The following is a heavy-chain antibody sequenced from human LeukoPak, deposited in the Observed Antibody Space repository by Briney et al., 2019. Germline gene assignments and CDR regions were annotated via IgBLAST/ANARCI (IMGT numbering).Heavy chain of an antibody. D-gene: IGHD3-10*01. CDR3: ATVGGYGSESGFDF. V-gene: IGHV4-38-2*02. Sequence: SETLSLICTVSGYSISSGYYWGWIRQPPGKGLEWIGNIYHSGSTYYNPSLKSRVTISVDTSKNQFSLKLSSVTAADTAVYYCATVGGYGSESGFDFWGQGTLVTVSS. CDR1: GYSISSGYY. CDR2: IYHSGST. J-gene: IGHJ4*02.